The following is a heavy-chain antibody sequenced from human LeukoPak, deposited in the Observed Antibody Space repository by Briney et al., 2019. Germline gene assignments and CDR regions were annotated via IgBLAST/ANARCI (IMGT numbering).Heavy chain of an antibody. CDR3: ARSPLGPNNWFDP. CDR1: GYTFTSYY. Sequence: GASVKVSCKASGYTFTSYYMHWVRQAPGQGLEWMGIINPSGGSTSYAQNFQGRVTMTRDMSTSTVYMELSSLRSEDTAVYYCARSPLGPNNWFDPWGQGTLVTVSS. V-gene: IGHV1-46*01. J-gene: IGHJ5*02. CDR2: INPSGGST.